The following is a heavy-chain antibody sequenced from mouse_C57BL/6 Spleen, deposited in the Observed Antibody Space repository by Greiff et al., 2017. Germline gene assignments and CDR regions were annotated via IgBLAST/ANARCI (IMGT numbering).Heavy chain of an antibody. J-gene: IGHJ2*01. CDR3: ARTSGELGDY. V-gene: IGHV1-50*01. Sequence: QVQLQQPGAELVKPGASVKLSCKASGYTFTSYWMQRVKQRPGQGLEWIGEIDPSDSYTTYNQKFKGKATLTVDTSSSTAYMQLSSLTSEDSAVYYCARTSGELGDYWGQGTTLTVSS. CDR1: GYTFTSYW. CDR2: IDPSDSYT. D-gene: IGHD4-1*01.